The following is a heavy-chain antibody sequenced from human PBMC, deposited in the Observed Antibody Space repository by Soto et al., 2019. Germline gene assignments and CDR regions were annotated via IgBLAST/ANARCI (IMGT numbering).Heavy chain of an antibody. Sequence: EVQLLESGGGLVQPGESLRLSCAASGFTFSSYAMSWVRQAPGKGLEWVSVISGSDDSTYYADSVKGRFTISRDNSKNTLYVQMNSLRAEDTAVYYCAKRSSSSTSDYWGQGPLVTVSS. V-gene: IGHV3-23*01. D-gene: IGHD6-6*01. CDR1: GFTFSSYA. CDR2: ISGSDDST. CDR3: AKRSSSSTSDY. J-gene: IGHJ4*02.